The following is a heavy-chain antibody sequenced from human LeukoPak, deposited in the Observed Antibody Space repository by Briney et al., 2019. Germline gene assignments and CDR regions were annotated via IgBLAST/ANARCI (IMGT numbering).Heavy chain of an antibody. V-gene: IGHV4-61*01. J-gene: IGHJ5*02. CDR2: IYYSGST. CDR1: GGSISSDSYY. CDR3: ANLAAAGTGWFDP. Sequence: PSETLSLTCTVSGGSISSDSYYWNWMRQSPGKGLEWIGYIYYSGSTNYNPSLKSRVTISVDTSKNQFSLKLSSVTAADTAVYYCANLAAAGTGWFDPWGQGTLVTVSS. D-gene: IGHD6-13*01.